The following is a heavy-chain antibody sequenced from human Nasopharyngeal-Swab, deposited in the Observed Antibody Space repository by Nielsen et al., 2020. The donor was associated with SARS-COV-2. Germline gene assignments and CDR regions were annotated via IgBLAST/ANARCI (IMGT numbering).Heavy chain of an antibody. J-gene: IGHJ3*02. D-gene: IGHD5-12*01. CDR2: ISSYSSDI. CDR1: GFNFSTYW. CDR3: AREGVDSASDYSESFDI. Sequence: GSLKISCAASGFNFSTYWMTWVRQAPGKGLEWVSSISSYSSDINYADSLKGRFTISRDNAKNSLYLQMNSLRAEDTAVYYCAREGVDSASDYSESFDIWGQGTMVTVSS. V-gene: IGHV3-21*01.